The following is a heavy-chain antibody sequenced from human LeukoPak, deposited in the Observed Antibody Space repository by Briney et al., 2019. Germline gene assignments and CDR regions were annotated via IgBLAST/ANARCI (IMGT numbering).Heavy chain of an antibody. V-gene: IGHV3-33*01. CDR2: IYTDGSTK. CDR1: GFIFSNSG. J-gene: IGHJ4*02. Sequence: GGSLRLSCAASGFIFSNSGMHWVRQAPGKGLEWVTVIYTDGSTKYYADSVKGRFTISRDNSQNTLYLQMNSLRAGDTAVYYCARNSGGRRYYFTEWGQGTLVTVSS. D-gene: IGHD3-10*01. CDR3: ARNSGGRRYYFTE.